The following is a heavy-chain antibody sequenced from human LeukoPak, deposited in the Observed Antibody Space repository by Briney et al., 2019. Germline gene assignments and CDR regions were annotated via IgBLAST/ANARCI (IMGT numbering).Heavy chain of an antibody. CDR3: ARDYYDTSGFYGRGGYYYMDV. D-gene: IGHD3-22*01. CDR2: IYTSGST. V-gene: IGHV4-4*07. J-gene: IGHJ6*03. CDR1: GASIGSYY. Sequence: SETLSLTCTVSGASIGSYYWSWIRQPAGKGLEWIGRIYTSGSTNNNPSLKSRVTISVDKSKNQLSLKLSSVTAADTAVYYCARDYYDTSGFYGRGGYYYMDVWGKGTTVTVSS.